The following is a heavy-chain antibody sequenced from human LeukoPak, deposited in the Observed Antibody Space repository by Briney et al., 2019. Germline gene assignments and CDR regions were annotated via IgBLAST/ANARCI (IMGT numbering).Heavy chain of an antibody. V-gene: IGHV3-21*01. J-gene: IGHJ4*02. CDR3: AREYYDSSGSHYFDY. D-gene: IGHD3-22*01. CDR2: ISDTTSFI. CDR1: GFAFNTYT. Sequence: PGGSLRLSCEASGFAFNTYTMNWVRQAPGKGLEWVSTISDTTSFIYYADSVKGRFTISRDNAKNSLYLQMNSLRAEDTAVYYCAREYYDSSGSHYFDYWGQGTLVTVSS.